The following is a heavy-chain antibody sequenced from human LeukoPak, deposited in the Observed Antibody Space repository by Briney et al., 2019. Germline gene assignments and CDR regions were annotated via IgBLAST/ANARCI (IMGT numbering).Heavy chain of an antibody. J-gene: IGHJ4*02. D-gene: IGHD2-8*01. CDR1: GFTFSSYA. CDR2: ISGNGRST. V-gene: IGHV3-23*01. CDR3: AQEYYVVLVYATGASFDY. Sequence: GGSLRLSCAASGFTFSSYAMSWVRQAPGKGLEWVSTISGNGRSTYYVDSVKGRFTISRDNSKNTLSMQMTRPSAENTAVYSCAQEYYVVLVYATGASFDYWGAGAPVT.